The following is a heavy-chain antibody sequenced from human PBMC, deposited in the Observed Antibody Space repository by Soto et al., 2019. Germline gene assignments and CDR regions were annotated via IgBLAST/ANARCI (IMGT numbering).Heavy chain of an antibody. V-gene: IGHV1-18*01. CDR2: ISAYNGNT. CDR1: GYTFTSYG. CDR3: XXXXXPPRE. Sequence: QVQLVQSGAEVKKPGASVKVSCKASGYTFTSYGISWVRQAPGQGLEWMGWISAYNGNTNYAQKLQGRVTMTTDTSTSTXYXXXXXXXXXXXXXXXXXXXXXPPREWGQGTLVTVSS. J-gene: IGHJ4*02.